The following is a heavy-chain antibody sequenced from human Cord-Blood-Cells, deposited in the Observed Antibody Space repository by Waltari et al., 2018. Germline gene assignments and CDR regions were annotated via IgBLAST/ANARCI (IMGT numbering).Heavy chain of an antibody. V-gene: IGHV4-34*01. Sequence: AVYGGSFSGYYWSWIRQPPGKGLEWIGEINHSGSTNYNPSLKSRVTISVDTSKNQFSLKLSSVTAADTAVYYCARGSPIRNWGFDYWGQGTLVTVSS. J-gene: IGHJ4*02. CDR2: INHSGST. D-gene: IGHD7-27*01. CDR1: GGSFSGYY. CDR3: ARGSPIRNWGFDY.